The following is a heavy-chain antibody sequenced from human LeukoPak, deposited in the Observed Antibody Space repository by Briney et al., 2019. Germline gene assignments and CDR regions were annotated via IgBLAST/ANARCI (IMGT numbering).Heavy chain of an antibody. J-gene: IGHJ3*02. CDR1: GGSVSSGSYY. CDR3: ASWYSSSWSHAFDI. Sequence: SGTLSLTCTVSGGSVSSGSYYWSWIRQPPGKGLEWIGYTYYSGSTNYNPSLKSRVTISVDTSKNQFSLKLSSVTAADTAVYYCASWYSSSWSHAFDIWGQGTMVTVSS. CDR2: TYYSGST. D-gene: IGHD6-13*01. V-gene: IGHV4-61*01.